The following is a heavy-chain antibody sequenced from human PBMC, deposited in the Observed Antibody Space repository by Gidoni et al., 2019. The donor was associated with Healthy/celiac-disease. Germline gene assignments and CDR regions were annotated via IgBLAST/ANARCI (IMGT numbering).Heavy chain of an antibody. Sequence: EVQLVESGGGLVQPGRSLRLSCAASGFTFDDYAMHWVRQAPGKGLEWVSGISWNSGSIGYADSVKGRFTISRDNAKNSLYLQMNSLRAEDTALYYCAKAYCSGGSCYQHFDYWGQGTLVTVSS. J-gene: IGHJ4*02. CDR3: AKAYCSGGSCYQHFDY. CDR1: GFTFDDYA. D-gene: IGHD2-15*01. CDR2: ISWNSGSI. V-gene: IGHV3-9*01.